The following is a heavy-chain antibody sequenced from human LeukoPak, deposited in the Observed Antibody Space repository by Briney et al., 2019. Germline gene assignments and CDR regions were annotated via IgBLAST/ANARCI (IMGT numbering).Heavy chain of an antibody. V-gene: IGHV4-39*01. Sequence: SEALSLTCTVSGGSIGSSSYYWAWIRQPPGKGLEWIGHIFYSGNTYYNPSLKSRVTISVDTSKNQFSLHLSSVTAADTATYYCARRGITYSSSFFAFWDQGTLVTVSS. D-gene: IGHD1-26*01. CDR2: IFYSGNT. CDR3: ARRGITYSSSFFAF. J-gene: IGHJ4*02. CDR1: GGSIGSSSYY.